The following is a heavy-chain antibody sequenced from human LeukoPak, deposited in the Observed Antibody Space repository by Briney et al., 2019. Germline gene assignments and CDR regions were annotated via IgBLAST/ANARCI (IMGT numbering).Heavy chain of an antibody. CDR3: ARVRDCTNGVCYEGAFDI. V-gene: IGHV4-61*02. J-gene: IGHJ3*02. D-gene: IGHD2-8*01. CDR1: GGSISSGSYY. CDR2: IYTSGIT. Sequence: PSETLSLXCTVSGGSISSGSYYWSWIRQPAGKGLEWIGRIYTSGITNYNPSLKSRVTISVDTSKNQFSLKLSSVTAADTAVYYCARVRDCTNGVCYEGAFDIWGQGTMVTVSS.